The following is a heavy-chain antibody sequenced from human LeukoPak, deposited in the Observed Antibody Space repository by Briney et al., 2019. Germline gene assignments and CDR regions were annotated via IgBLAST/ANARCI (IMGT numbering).Heavy chain of an antibody. CDR2: TSSSDAGT. CDR1: GFTLSTYA. Sequence: PGGSLRLSCAASGFTLSTYAMSWVRQTPGKGLEWVAATSSSDAGTYHADSVRGRFTISRDNSKNTLYLQMNSLRAEDAAVYFCAKEGFEGVRYFDWFSAFDIWGQGTMVTVSS. J-gene: IGHJ3*02. V-gene: IGHV3-23*01. D-gene: IGHD3-9*01. CDR3: AKEGFEGVRYFDWFSAFDI.